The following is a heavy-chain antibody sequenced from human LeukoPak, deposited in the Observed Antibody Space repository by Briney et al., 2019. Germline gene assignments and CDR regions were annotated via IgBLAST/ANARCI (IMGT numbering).Heavy chain of an antibody. CDR3: ARRGKQLWATGYFDL. CDR2: IYPGDSDT. V-gene: IGHV5-51*01. J-gene: IGHJ2*01. CDR1: GYRFASYW. Sequence: KRGESLKISCEASGYRFASYWVGWVRQKPGKGLEWMGIIYPGDSDTRYSPSFQGQVTISADKSISTAYLQWSSLKASDTAMYYCARRGKQLWATGYFDLWGRGTLVTVSS. D-gene: IGHD5-18*01.